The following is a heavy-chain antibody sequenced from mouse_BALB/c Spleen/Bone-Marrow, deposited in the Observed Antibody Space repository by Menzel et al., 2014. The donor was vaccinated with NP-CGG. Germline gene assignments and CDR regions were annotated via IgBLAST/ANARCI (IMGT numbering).Heavy chain of an antibody. V-gene: IGHV3-6*02. J-gene: IGHJ4*01. CDR2: ISYDGSN. CDR1: GYSITSGYY. CDR3: ARRGGNPSYAMDY. Sequence: EVKLMESGPGLVKPSQSLSLTCSVTGYSITSGYYRNWIRQFPGNKLEWMGYISYDGSNNYNPSLKNRISITRDTSKNQFFLKLNSVTTEDTATYYCARRGGNPSYAMDYWGQGTSVTVSS. D-gene: IGHD2-1*01.